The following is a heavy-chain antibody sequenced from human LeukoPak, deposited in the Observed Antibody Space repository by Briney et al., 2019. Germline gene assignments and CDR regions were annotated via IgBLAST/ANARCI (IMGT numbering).Heavy chain of an antibody. D-gene: IGHD4-23*01. J-gene: IGHJ4*02. Sequence: GGSLRLSCAASEFTFKNHWMAWVRLAPGKGLEWVAHIKEDGTQRYYVDSVKGRFTISRDDAKDSLYLQMNTLTDEDTAVYYCVRGGWELDYWGQGILVTVSS. CDR1: EFTFKNHW. V-gene: IGHV3-7*01. CDR2: IKEDGTQR. CDR3: VRGGWELDY.